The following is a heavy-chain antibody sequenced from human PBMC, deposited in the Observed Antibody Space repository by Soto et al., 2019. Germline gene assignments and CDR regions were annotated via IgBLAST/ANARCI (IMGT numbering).Heavy chain of an antibody. J-gene: IGHJ4*02. V-gene: IGHV3-74*01. CDR2: INSDGSST. Sequence: PGGSLLLSCAASGFTFSSYWMHWVRQAPGKGLVWVSRINSDGSSTSYADSVKGRFTISRDNAKNTLYLQMNSLRAEDTAVYYCASSVPRNPFDYWGQGTQVNVSS. CDR1: GFTFSSYW. CDR3: ASSVPRNPFDY.